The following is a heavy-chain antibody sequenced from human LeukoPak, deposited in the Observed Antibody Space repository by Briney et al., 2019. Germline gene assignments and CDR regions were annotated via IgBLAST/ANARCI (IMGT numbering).Heavy chain of an antibody. CDR1: GFSSSAHT. CDR2: IDSTSTYI. J-gene: IGHJ5*02. D-gene: IGHD6-19*01. CDR3: AREGQGAWYWFDL. Sequence: GGSLRLSCEGSGFSSSAHTMNWVRQAPGKGLEWVSSIDSTSTYIYYADSMKGRFSISRDNAKNSLYLQMSSLRAGDTAVYYCAREGQGAWYWFDLWGQGTLVTVSS. V-gene: IGHV3-21*01.